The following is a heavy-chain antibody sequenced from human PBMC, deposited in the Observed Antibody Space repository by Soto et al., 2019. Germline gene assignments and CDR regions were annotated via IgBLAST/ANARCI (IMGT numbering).Heavy chain of an antibody. J-gene: IGHJ4*02. CDR1: GYTFTSYG. D-gene: IGHD3-22*01. CDR3: ARDYDSSGYYYEGY. CDR2: ISAYNGNT. V-gene: IGHV1-18*01. Sequence: ASVKVSCKASGYTFTSYGISWVRQAPGQGLEWMGWISAYNGNTNYAQKLQGRVTMTTDTSTSTAYMELRSLRSDDTAVYYCARDYDSSGYYYEGYWGQGNLVTVSS.